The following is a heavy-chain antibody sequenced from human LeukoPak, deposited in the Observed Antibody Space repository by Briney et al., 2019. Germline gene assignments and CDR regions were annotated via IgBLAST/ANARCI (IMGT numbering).Heavy chain of an antibody. CDR3: TTTGSA. D-gene: IGHD2-15*01. V-gene: IGHV3-15*01. J-gene: IGHJ1*01. CDR2: IKTKSGGGAT. CDR1: GFIFSNEW. Sequence: GGSLRLSCAASGFIFSNEWMIWVRQAPGKGLEWVARIKTKSGGGATDYAAPVKGRFTISRDDSKNALYLHMNSLKTEDTAVYYCTTTGSAWGQGTLVTVSS.